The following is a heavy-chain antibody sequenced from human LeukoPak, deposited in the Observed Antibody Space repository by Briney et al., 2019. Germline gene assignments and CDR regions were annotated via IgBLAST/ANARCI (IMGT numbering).Heavy chain of an antibody. J-gene: IGHJ4*02. D-gene: IGHD4-17*01. CDR2: ISGSGGST. CDR3: ARGSPSAATGDI. CDR1: GFTFTSYA. V-gene: IGHV3-23*01. Sequence: GGSLRLSCAASGFTFTSYAMSWVRQVSGKGLEWVSAISGSGGSTYYADSVKGRFTISRDNAKNSLYLQMNSLRAEDTAVYYCARGSPSAATGDIWGQGTLVTVSS.